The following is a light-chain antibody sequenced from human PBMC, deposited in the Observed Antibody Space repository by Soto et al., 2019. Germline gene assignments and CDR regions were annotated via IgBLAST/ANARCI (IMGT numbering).Light chain of an antibody. V-gene: IGKV1-6*01. CDR3: LQDYGDSWT. J-gene: IGKJ1*01. Sequence: TQMTQSPLSLSASVGEKIIITCRASRDVGSDVSWYQQKPGQAPKLVIYAASNLYTGGPSRFSSRRSGAEFTLTISSLQPEDFASYYCLQDYGDSWTFGQGTKVDIK. CDR1: RDVGSD. CDR2: AAS.